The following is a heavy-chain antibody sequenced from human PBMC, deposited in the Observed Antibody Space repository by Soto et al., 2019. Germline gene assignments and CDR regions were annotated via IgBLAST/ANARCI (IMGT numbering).Heavy chain of an antibody. J-gene: IGHJ4*02. Sequence: ASVKVSCKASGYTFTSYGISWVRQAPGQGLEWMGWISAYNGNTNYAQKLQGRVTMTTDTSTSTAYMELRSLRSDDTAVYYCARKGPGTRIVGVIRLDYWGKGILVTV. D-gene: IGHD1-26*01. CDR1: GYTFTSYG. CDR3: ARKGPGTRIVGVIRLDY. V-gene: IGHV1-18*01. CDR2: ISAYNGNT.